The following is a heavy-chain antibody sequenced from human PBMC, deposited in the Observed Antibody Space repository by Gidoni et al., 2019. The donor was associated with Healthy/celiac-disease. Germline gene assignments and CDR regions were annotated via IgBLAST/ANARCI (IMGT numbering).Heavy chain of an antibody. CDR3: RGDYDSSGYHKDAFDI. CDR2: IRSKAYGGTT. D-gene: IGHD3-22*01. CDR1: GFTFGDYA. J-gene: IGHJ3*02. Sequence: EVQLVESGGGLVQPGRSLRLSCTASGFTFGDYAMSWVRQAPGTGLEWVGFIRSKAYGGTTEYAASVKGRFTISRDDSKSIAYLQMNSLKTEDTAVYYCRGDYDSSGYHKDAFDIWGQGTMVTVSS. V-gene: IGHV3-49*04.